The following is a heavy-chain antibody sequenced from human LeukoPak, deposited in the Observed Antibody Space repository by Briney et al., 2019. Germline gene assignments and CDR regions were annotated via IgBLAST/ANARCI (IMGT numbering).Heavy chain of an antibody. V-gene: IGHV4-39*01. D-gene: IGHD6-25*01. CDR3: AAAFDY. J-gene: IGHJ4*02. CDR2: TYYGGNT. CDR1: CGSISSSSYY. Sequence: SDTLSLTCTVSCGSISSSSYYWGWIRQPPGKGLEWIGDTYYGGNTYYNQSLKSRVTISVDTSKNQFSLELNSLTAADTAVYYCAAAFDYWGEGTLVTVSS.